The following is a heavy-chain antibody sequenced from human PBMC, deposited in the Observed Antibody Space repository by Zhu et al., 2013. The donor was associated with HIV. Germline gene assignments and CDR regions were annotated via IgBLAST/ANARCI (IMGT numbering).Heavy chain of an antibody. CDR1: GYTFTDDY. D-gene: IGHD2-21*01. J-gene: IGHJ4*02. Sequence: QVQLVQSGAEVKKPGASVKVTCKASGYTFTDDYIHWVRQAPGQGLEWMGWINPNSGGTSYAQHFQDRVTMTRDTSINTASMELSRLTSDDTAVYYCARDLNPVGIGGGFDYWGQGTLVTVSS. V-gene: IGHV1-2*02. CDR3: ARDLNPVGIGGGFDY. CDR2: INPNSGGT.